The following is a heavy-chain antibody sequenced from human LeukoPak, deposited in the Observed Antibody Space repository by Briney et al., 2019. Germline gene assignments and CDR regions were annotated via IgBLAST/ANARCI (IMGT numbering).Heavy chain of an antibody. Sequence: GGSLRLSCAVSGFTFSSYGMSWVRQAPGKGLEWVSAISGSGADTYYADSVKGRFTISRDNSKNTLFLQMTSLRAEDTAVYYCVKDGGPGYCSSTSCSEYLQHWGQGTLVTVSS. CDR1: GFTFSSYG. CDR3: VKDGGPGYCSSTSCSEYLQH. V-gene: IGHV3-23*01. D-gene: IGHD2-2*01. CDR2: ISGSGADT. J-gene: IGHJ1*01.